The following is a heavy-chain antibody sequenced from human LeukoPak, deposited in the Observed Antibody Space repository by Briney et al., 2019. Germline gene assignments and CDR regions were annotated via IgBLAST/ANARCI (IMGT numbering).Heavy chain of an antibody. Sequence: GGSLRLSCAASGFTFSNYDMNWVRQAPGKGLEWVSVIYSGGSTYYADSVKGRFTISRDNSKNTLYLQMNSLRAEDTAVYYCARDAGGYGMDVWGQGTTVTVSS. CDR2: IYSGGST. CDR3: ARDAGGYGMDV. V-gene: IGHV3-66*01. D-gene: IGHD2-8*02. CDR1: GFTFSNYD. J-gene: IGHJ6*02.